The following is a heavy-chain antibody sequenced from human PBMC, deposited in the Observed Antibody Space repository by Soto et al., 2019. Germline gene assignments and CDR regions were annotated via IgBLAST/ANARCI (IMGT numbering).Heavy chain of an antibody. D-gene: IGHD1-1*01. Sequence: EVQVVESGGDLVEPGGSLRLSCVTSGFMFSSAWMSWVRQGPGKGLEWVARIKSKNGGGAADYAAPVNGRFSISRDDSKSTVYLQMNSLRAEDTALYYCVEGWNDFWGQGTLVTVSS. CDR3: VEGWNDF. CDR1: GFMFSSAW. V-gene: IGHV3-15*01. CDR2: IKSKNGGGAA. J-gene: IGHJ4*02.